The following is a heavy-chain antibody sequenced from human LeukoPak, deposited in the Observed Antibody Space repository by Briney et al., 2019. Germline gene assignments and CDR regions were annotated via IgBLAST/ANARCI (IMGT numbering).Heavy chain of an antibody. V-gene: IGHV3-48*02. J-gene: IGHJ4*02. CDR1: GFTFSSYS. D-gene: IGHD3-22*01. CDR3: ARGTYYYDSSGYRDY. Sequence: GGSLRLSCAASGFTFSSYSMNWVRQAPGKGLEWVSYISSSSSTIYYADSVKGRFTISRDNAMNSLYLQMNSLRDEDTAVYYCARGTYYYDSSGYRDYWGQGTLVTVSS. CDR2: ISSSSSTI.